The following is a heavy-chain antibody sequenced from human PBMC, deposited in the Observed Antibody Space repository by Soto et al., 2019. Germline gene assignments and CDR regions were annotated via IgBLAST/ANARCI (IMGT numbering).Heavy chain of an antibody. J-gene: IGHJ4*02. CDR2: ISYDGSNK. V-gene: IGHV3-30-3*01. Sequence: QVQLVESGGGVVQPGRSLRLSCAASGFTFSSYAMHWVRQAPGKGLEWVAVISYDGSNKYYADSVKGRFTISRDNSKNTLYLQMNRLRAEDTAVYYCAREGSWGQGTLVTVSS. CDR3: AREGS. D-gene: IGHD3-10*01. CDR1: GFTFSSYA.